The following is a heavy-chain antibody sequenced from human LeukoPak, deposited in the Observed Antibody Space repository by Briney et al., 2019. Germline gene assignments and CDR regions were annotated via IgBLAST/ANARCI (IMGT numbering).Heavy chain of an antibody. Sequence: PGGSLRLSCVATGFTFSSYWMHWVRQDPGKGLVWVSRINPDGSVTGYADSVKGRFTVSRDNVKNTLYLQMNSLRAEDTAIYYCTRNFDYGDYLWCQGTLVTVSS. J-gene: IGHJ5*02. CDR2: INPDGSVT. CDR3: TRNFDYGDYL. V-gene: IGHV3-74*01. CDR1: GFTFSSYW. D-gene: IGHD4-17*01.